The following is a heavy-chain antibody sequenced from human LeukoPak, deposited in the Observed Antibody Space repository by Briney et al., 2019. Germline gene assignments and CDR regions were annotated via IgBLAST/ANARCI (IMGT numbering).Heavy chain of an antibody. CDR2: LSGSGGST. D-gene: IGHD2-15*01. V-gene: IGHV3-23*01. Sequence: GGSLRLSCAASGFIFSSYAMSWVRQAPGKGLEWVSGLSGSGGSTYYADSVKGRFTISRDNSKNTLYLQMNSLRAEDTAVYYCAKDLGRDIVVVVAATPALYFDYWGQGTLVTVSS. J-gene: IGHJ4*02. CDR3: AKDLGRDIVVVVAATPALYFDY. CDR1: GFIFSSYA.